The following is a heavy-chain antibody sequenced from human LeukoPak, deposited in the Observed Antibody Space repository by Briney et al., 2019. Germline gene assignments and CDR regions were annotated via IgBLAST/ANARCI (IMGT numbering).Heavy chain of an antibody. CDR1: GHSFTTYW. CDR3: ARSGVPGAMTWFDP. CDR2: IYPGDSDT. Sequence: GESLKISYKASGHSFTTYWIGWVRQMPGKGLEWMGIIYPGDSDTRYSPSFQGQVTISADKSINTAYLQWRSLKASDTAMYYCARSGVPGAMTWFDPWGQGTLVTVSS. D-gene: IGHD2-2*01. V-gene: IGHV5-51*01. J-gene: IGHJ5*02.